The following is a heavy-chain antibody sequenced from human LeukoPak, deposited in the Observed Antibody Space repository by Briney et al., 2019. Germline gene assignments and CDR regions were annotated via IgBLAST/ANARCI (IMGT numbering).Heavy chain of an antibody. V-gene: IGHV1-2*02. D-gene: IGHD3-10*01. Sequence: ASVKVSCKASGYTFTSYYMHWVRQAPGQGLEWMGWINPNSGGTNYAQKFQGRVTMTRDTSISTAYMELRSLRSDDTAVYYCARAYGSESYYAYWGQGTLVTVSS. CDR3: ARAYGSESYYAY. CDR2: INPNSGGT. J-gene: IGHJ4*02. CDR1: GYTFTSYY.